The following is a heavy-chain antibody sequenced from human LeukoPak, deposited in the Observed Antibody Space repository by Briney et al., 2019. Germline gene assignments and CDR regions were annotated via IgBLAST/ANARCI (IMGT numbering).Heavy chain of an antibody. D-gene: IGHD2-2*01. CDR1: GYTFTDYY. J-gene: IGHJ6*02. Sequence: ASVKVSCKASGYTFTDYYIQWLRKAPGQGLEWMGWINPNSGGTSSAQKFQGRVTMTRDTSVSTAYMELSRLRSDDTAVYYCARDHCTSSGCYEYYYYGVDVWGQGTTVTVSS. CDR3: ARDHCTSSGCYEYYYYGVDV. CDR2: INPNSGGT. V-gene: IGHV1-2*02.